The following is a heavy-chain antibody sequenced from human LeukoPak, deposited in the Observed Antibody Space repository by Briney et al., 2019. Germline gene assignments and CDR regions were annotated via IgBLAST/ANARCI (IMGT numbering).Heavy chain of an antibody. V-gene: IGHV3-7*03. Sequence: GGSLRLSCAASGFTFSSYWMSWVRQAPGKGLEWVANIKQDGSEKYYVDSVKGRFTISRDNAKNSLYLQMNSLRAEDTALYYCAKGEGGLVIITYFDYWGQGTLVTVSS. D-gene: IGHD3-9*01. CDR3: AKGEGGLVIITYFDY. CDR2: IKQDGSEK. J-gene: IGHJ4*02. CDR1: GFTFSSYW.